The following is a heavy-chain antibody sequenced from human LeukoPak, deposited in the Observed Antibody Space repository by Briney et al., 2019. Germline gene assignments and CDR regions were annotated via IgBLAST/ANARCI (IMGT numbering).Heavy chain of an antibody. D-gene: IGHD2-15*01. J-gene: IGHJ4*02. CDR3: ARDLNCSGGSCYSLGFDY. Sequence: ASVKVSCKASGYTFTSYGISWVRQAPGQGLEWMGWISAYNGNTNYAQKLQGRVTMTTDTSTSTAYMELRSLRSGDTAVYYCARDLNCSGGSCYSLGFDYWGQGTLVTVSS. CDR1: GYTFTSYG. CDR2: ISAYNGNT. V-gene: IGHV1-18*01.